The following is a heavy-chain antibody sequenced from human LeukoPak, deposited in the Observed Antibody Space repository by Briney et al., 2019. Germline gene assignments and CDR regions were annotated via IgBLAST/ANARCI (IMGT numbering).Heavy chain of an antibody. V-gene: IGHV3-23*01. CDR1: GFTFSDYA. D-gene: IGHD2-21*02. CDR2: ISSYGGST. CDR3: AKDSPSVTATPHDY. J-gene: IGHJ4*02. Sequence: GGSPRLSCAASGFTFSDYAMSWVRQAPGKGLDWVSTISSYGGSTYYADSVKGRFTISRDNSKNTLYLQMNSLRAEDTAVYFCAKDSPSVTATPHDYWGQGALVTASS.